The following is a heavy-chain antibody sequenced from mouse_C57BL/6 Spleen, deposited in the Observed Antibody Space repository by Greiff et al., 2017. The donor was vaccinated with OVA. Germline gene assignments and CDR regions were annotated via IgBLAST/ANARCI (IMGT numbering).Heavy chain of an antibody. V-gene: IGHV1-9*01. CDR3: ARVYYGNPWFAY. CDR2: ILPGSGST. D-gene: IGHD2-1*01. Sequence: VQLQQSGAELMKPGASVKLSCKATGYTFTGYWIEWVKQRPGHGLEWIGEILPGSGSTNYNAKFKGKATFTADTSSNTAYMQLSSLTTEDSAIYYCARVYYGNPWFAYWGQGTLVTVSA. J-gene: IGHJ3*01. CDR1: GYTFTGYW.